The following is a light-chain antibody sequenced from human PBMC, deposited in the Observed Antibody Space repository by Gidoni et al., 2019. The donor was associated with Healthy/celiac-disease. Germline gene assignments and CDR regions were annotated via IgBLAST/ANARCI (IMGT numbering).Light chain of an antibody. V-gene: IGKV3-15*01. Sequence: EIVMTQSPATLSVSPGERATLSCRASQSVSSNLAWYQLKPGQAPRLLIYGASTRATGIPARFSGSGSGTEFTLTISSLQSEDFAVYYCQQYSDWPPWTFGQGTKVEIK. CDR2: GAS. CDR1: QSVSSN. J-gene: IGKJ1*01. CDR3: QQYSDWPPWT.